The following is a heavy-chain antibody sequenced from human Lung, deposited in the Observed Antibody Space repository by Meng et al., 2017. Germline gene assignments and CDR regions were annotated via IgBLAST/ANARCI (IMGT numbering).Heavy chain of an antibody. Sequence: QVQLQQLGAGLLQSSQTTSPICAVTCRSFKCHYWSWIRQHPVKGLECIGEINHSGSTNYNPSLKSPVTISVDTSKNQFSLKLSSVTAADTAVYYCARGAGGRQWLVLSGFRYFDYWGQGTLVTVSS. D-gene: IGHD6-19*01. CDR1: CRSFKCHY. CDR3: ARGAGGRQWLVLSGFRYFDY. V-gene: IGHV4-34*01. CDR2: INHSGST. J-gene: IGHJ4*02.